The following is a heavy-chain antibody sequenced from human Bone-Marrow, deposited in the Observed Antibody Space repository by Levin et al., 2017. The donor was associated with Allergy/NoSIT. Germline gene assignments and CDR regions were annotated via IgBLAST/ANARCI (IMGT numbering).Heavy chain of an antibody. CDR2: IHDSGSS. CDR3: ARGGTSSKYFDC. V-gene: IGHV4-59*01. CDR1: LGSISGSY. D-gene: IGHD1-1*01. Sequence: GSLRLSCTVSLGSISGSYWSWIRQPPGKGLEWIGWIHDSGSSNFNPSLKSRVTMSVDTSKNQFSLRVSSMTAADTAVYYCARGGTSSKYFDCWGQGTLVTVSS. J-gene: IGHJ4*02.